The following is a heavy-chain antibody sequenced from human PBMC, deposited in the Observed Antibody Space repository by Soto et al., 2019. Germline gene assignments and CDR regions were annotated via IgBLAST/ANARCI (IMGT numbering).Heavy chain of an antibody. Sequence: QVQLVQSGAEVKKPGSSVKVSCKASGGTFSSYAISWVRQAPGQGLEWMGGIIPIFGTANYAQKFQGRVTITAHEYTRADYMELRSSRSEDTAVYYCAGSLSVCDIVVVVDARYGMDAWGQGTTVTVAS. V-gene: IGHV1-69*01. CDR3: AGSLSVCDIVVVVDARYGMDA. CDR2: IIPIFGTA. D-gene: IGHD2-15*01. CDR1: GGTFSSYA. J-gene: IGHJ6*02.